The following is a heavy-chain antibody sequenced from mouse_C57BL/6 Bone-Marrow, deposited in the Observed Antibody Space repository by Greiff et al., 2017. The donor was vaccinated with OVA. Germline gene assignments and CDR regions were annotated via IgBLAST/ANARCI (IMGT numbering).Heavy chain of an antibody. CDR3: ARVRYYGSSYPSWFAY. CDR1: GFTFSDYG. CDR2: ISSGSSTI. D-gene: IGHD1-1*01. V-gene: IGHV5-17*01. Sequence: EVKLMESGGGLVKPGGSLKLSCAASGFTFSDYGMHWVRQAPEKGLEWVAYISSGSSTIYYAATVKGRFTISRDNAKNTLFLQMTSLRSEDTAMYYCARVRYYGSSYPSWFAYWGQGTLVTVSA. J-gene: IGHJ3*01.